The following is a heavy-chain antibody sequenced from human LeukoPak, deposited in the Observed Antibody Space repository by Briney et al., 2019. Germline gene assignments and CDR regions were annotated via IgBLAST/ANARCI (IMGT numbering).Heavy chain of an antibody. CDR2: INHGGST. CDR3: AREGRDGSRYYFDS. J-gene: IGHJ4*02. Sequence: SETLALTGAVYGGSFNYYWNWIRQSPGKGLEWIGEINHGGSTTYNPSLKGRVTISVDTSKNQFSLKLNSVTAADTAVYYCAREGRDGSRYYFDSWGRGTPVTVSS. V-gene: IGHV4-34*01. CDR1: GGSFNYY. D-gene: IGHD5-24*01.